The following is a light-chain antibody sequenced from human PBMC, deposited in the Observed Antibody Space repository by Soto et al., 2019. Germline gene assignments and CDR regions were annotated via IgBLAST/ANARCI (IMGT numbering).Light chain of an antibody. CDR2: ATS. CDR3: HQYYNRPPWT. V-gene: IGKV3-15*01. Sequence: EILMTHSPATLSVSPCDSATLSSSASRSVDTDLAWYQQKPGQAPRLLVFATSARATGVPDRFRGSRSGTDFTLTISSLQPEDSATYYCHQYYNRPPWTFGQGTKVDIK. CDR1: RSVDTD. J-gene: IGKJ1*01.